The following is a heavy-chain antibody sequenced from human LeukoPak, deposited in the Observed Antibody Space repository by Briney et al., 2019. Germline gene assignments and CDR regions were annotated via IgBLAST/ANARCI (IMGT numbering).Heavy chain of an antibody. Sequence: PGGSLRLSCAASGFNFGSYAMNWVRQAPGKGLEWVSYISSSGGDIYYTDSVKGRFTISRDNAKNSLYLQMNSLRAEDTALYYCARARNDYDSNGFSFLDYWGQGTLVTVSS. V-gene: IGHV3-48*03. CDR1: GFNFGSYA. D-gene: IGHD3-22*01. J-gene: IGHJ4*02. CDR3: ARARNDYDSNGFSFLDY. CDR2: ISSSGGDI.